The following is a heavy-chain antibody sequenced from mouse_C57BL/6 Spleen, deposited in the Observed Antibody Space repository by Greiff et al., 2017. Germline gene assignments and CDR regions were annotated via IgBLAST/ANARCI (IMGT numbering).Heavy chain of an antibody. Sequence: EVQLQQSGPELVKPGASVKISCKASGYTFTDYYMHWVKQSHGKSLEWIGDINPNNGGTSYNQKFKGKATLTVDKSSSTAYMELRSLTSEDSAGYYCAREYDYGHFDYWGQGTTLTVSS. CDR3: AREYDYGHFDY. D-gene: IGHD2-4*01. V-gene: IGHV1-26*01. CDR1: GYTFTDYY. CDR2: INPNNGGT. J-gene: IGHJ2*01.